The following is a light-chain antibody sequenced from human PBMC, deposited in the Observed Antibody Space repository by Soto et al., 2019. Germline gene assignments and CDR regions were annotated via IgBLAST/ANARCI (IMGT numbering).Light chain of an antibody. CDR2: DAS. Sequence: DIQMTQSPSSLSASVGDRVTITCRASQTISTYLNWYQQKPGKAPRLLIYDASSLLSGVPSRFSGSGSGTDFTLTIASLQPEDIATYYCQQYDDRPLTFGGGTKVDIK. CDR1: QTISTY. J-gene: IGKJ4*01. CDR3: QQYDDRPLT. V-gene: IGKV1-39*01.